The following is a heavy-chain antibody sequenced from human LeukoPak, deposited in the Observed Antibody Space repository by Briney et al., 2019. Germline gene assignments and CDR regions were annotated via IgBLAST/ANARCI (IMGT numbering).Heavy chain of an antibody. Sequence: SETLSLTCAVSGYSIGSGFYWGWIRQPPGKGLEWIGIIFHSGSTYYNPSLKSRVTLSVDTSKNQFSLKLSSVTAADTALYYCARASGSYGSGSYDYSGMYVWGKGTTVTVSS. D-gene: IGHD3-10*01. CDR1: GYSIGSGFY. J-gene: IGHJ6*04. CDR2: IFHSGST. CDR3: ARASGSYGSGSYDYSGMYV. V-gene: IGHV4-38-2*01.